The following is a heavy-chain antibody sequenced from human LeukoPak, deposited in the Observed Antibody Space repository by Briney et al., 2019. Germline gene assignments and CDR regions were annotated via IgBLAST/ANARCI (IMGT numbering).Heavy chain of an antibody. CDR3: AVSGSYSFSDY. V-gene: IGHV3-66*01. J-gene: IGHJ4*02. CDR2: IYSGGST. Sequence: GGSLRLSCAASGFTVSSNYMSWVRQAPGKGLEWVSVIYSGGSTYYADSVKGRFTISRDNSKNTLYLQMNSLRAEDTAVNYCAVSGSYSFSDYWGQGTLVTVSS. D-gene: IGHD1-26*01. CDR1: GFTVSSNY.